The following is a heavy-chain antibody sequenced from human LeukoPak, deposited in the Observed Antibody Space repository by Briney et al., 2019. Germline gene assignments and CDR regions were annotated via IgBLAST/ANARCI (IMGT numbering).Heavy chain of an antibody. V-gene: IGHV3-53*01. Sequence: GGSLRLSCAASGFTVSNTYMSWVRQAPGKGLEWVSLIYSDGTTYYADSVKGRFTISRDNSKNTLYLQMNSLRAEDTAVYYCAREMDGSGSYYNRYFDYWGQGTLVTVSS. CDR3: AREMDGSGSYYNRYFDY. D-gene: IGHD3-10*01. J-gene: IGHJ4*02. CDR1: GFTVSNTY. CDR2: IYSDGTT.